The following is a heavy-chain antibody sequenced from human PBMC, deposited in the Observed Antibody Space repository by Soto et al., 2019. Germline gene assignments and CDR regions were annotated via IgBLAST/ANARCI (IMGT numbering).Heavy chain of an antibody. CDR1: GGSISSYY. V-gene: IGHV4-4*07. D-gene: IGHD3-3*01. CDR3: ARITTVFTIFGTGIIDY. CDR2: IYTSGST. Sequence: SETLSLTCTVSGGSISSYYWSWIRQPAGKGLEWIGRIYTSGSTNYNPSLKSRVTMSVDTSKNQFSLKLSSVTAADTAVYYYARITTVFTIFGTGIIDYWGQGTLVTVSS. J-gene: IGHJ4*02.